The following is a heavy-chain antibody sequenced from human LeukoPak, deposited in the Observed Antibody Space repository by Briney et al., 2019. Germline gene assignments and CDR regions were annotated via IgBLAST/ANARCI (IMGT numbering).Heavy chain of an antibody. D-gene: IGHD2-2*02. Sequence: SETLSLTCTVSGGSISSGGYYWSWIRQHPGKGLEWIGYIYYGGSTYYNPSLKSRVTISVDTSKNQFSLKLSSVTAADTAVYYCARLLGYCSSTSCYSGDYYYGMDVWGQGTTVTVSS. CDR1: GGSISSGGYY. CDR3: ARLLGYCSSTSCYSGDYYYGMDV. J-gene: IGHJ6*02. V-gene: IGHV4-31*03. CDR2: IYYGGST.